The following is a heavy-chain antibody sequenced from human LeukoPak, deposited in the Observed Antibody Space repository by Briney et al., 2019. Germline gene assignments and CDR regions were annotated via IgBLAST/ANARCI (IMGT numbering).Heavy chain of an antibody. V-gene: IGHV3-33*06. J-gene: IGHJ4*02. CDR3: AKDRTSWYYPFDS. D-gene: IGHD6-13*01. CDR1: GFKFSTYG. CDR2: IWYDGSNK. Sequence: GGSLRLSCAASGFKFSTYGIHWVRQAPGKGLEWVGIIWYDGSNKIYAESVKGRFAISRDNSKNTLYLQMNSLRAEDTAVYFCAKDRTSWYYPFDSWGQGTLVTVSS.